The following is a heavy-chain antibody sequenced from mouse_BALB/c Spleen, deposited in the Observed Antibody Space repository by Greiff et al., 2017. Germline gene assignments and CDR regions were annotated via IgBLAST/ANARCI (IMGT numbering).Heavy chain of an antibody. CDR1: GFTFTDYY. J-gene: IGHJ2*01. CDR3: ERDPSDGYFDY. V-gene: IGHV7-3*02. Sequence: EVKLVESGGGLVQPGGSLRLSCATSGFTFTDYYMSWVRQPPGKALEWLGFIRNKANGYTTEYSASVKGRFTISRDNSQSILYLQMNTLRAEASATYYCERDPSDGYFDYWGQGTTLTVSS. CDR2: IRNKANGYTT. D-gene: IGHD2-3*01.